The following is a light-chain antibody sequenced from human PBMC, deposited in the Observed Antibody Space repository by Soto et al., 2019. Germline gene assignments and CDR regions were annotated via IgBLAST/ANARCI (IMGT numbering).Light chain of an antibody. CDR1: QAIGYF. CDR3: QHRHSYPIT. CDR2: SAF. V-gene: IGKV1-9*01. Sequence: DLQLTQSPSFLSASVGDRVTITCRASQAIGYFVAWYQQKPGQAPNLLIHSAFTLQSGVPSRFSGSASGTEFTLTISSLQAEDFASYYCQHRHSYPITFGQGTRLEIK. J-gene: IGKJ5*01.